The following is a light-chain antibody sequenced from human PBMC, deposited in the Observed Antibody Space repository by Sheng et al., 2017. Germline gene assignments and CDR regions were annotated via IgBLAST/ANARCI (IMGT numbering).Light chain of an antibody. CDR2: RTS. Sequence: DIQMTHSPSTLSASVGDRVTITCRASQSISSWLAWYQQKPGKAPKLLIYRTSSLESGVPSRFSGSGSGTEFTLTITSLQSDDFATYYCQQYSSYPLTFGGGTKVEF. V-gene: IGKV1-5*03. J-gene: IGKJ4*01. CDR3: QQYSSYPLT. CDR1: QSISSW.